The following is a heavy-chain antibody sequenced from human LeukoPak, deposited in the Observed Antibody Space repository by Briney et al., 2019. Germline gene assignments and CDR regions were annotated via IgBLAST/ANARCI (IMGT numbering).Heavy chain of an antibody. CDR3: ARSGIKMVRRVIIKSPYHMDV. J-gene: IGHJ6*03. CDR1: GFTFSTYW. D-gene: IGHD3-10*01. CDR2: ISSSSNYI. V-gene: IGHV3-21*01. Sequence: KPGGSLRLSCAASGFTFSTYWMTWVRQAPGKGLEWVSSISSSSNYIYYADSVKGRFTTSRDDAKTSLSLQMNSLRAEDTAVYYCARSGIKMVRRVIIKSPYHMDVWGKGTTVTVSS.